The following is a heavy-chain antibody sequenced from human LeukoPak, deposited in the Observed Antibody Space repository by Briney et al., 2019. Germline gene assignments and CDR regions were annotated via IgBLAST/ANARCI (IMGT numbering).Heavy chain of an antibody. Sequence: SETLSLTCPVSSFSISSGHYWGWIRQPPGKGLEWIGSIYHSGPTYYNPSLKSRVTISVDTSKNHFSLTLTSVTAADTAVYYCARDVDRFDYWGQGTLVTVSS. CDR2: IYHSGPT. J-gene: IGHJ4*02. V-gene: IGHV4-38-2*02. CDR1: SFSISSGHY. D-gene: IGHD2-21*01. CDR3: ARDVDRFDY.